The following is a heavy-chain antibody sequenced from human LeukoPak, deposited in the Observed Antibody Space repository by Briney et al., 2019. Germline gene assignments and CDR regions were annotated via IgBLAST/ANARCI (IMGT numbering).Heavy chain of an antibody. D-gene: IGHD3-16*01. CDR3: ARLGGAHMVNY. J-gene: IGHJ4*02. V-gene: IGHV4-59*01. CDR1: GGSISSYY. CDR2: IYYSGST. Sequence: PSETLSLTCTVSGGSISSYYWSWIRQPPGKGLEWIGHIYYSGSTNYNPSLKSRVTISVDTSKNQLSLKLSSVTAADTAVYYCARLGGAHMVNYWGQGTLVTVSS.